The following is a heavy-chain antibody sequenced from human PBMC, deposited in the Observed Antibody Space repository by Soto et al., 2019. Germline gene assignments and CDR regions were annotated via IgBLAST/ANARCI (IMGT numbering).Heavy chain of an antibody. J-gene: IGHJ6*02. Sequence: ASVKVSCKASGYTFTSYGISWVRQAPGQGLEWMGWISAYNGNTNYAQKLQGRVTMTTDTSTSTAYMELRSLRSDDTGVYYCARARVPLGSSRFIPLWLPPYYGMDVWGQGTTVTVSS. D-gene: IGHD5-18*01. CDR3: ARARVPLGSSRFIPLWLPPYYGMDV. CDR1: GYTFTSYG. CDR2: ISAYNGNT. V-gene: IGHV1-18*01.